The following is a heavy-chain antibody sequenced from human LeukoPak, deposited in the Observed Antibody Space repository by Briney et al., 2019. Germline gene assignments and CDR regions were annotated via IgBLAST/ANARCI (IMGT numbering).Heavy chain of an antibody. CDR2: ITPMFGTA. CDR3: ARDAAIHDSGAYYYLW. CDR1: GGTFSRYA. J-gene: IGHJ4*02. Sequence: SVKVSCKASGGTFSRYAISWVRQAPGQGLEWMGGITPMFGTANYAQKFQGRVTITADESTRTAYMELKSLKFEDTAVYYCARDAAIHDSGAYYYLWWGQGTLVTVSS. V-gene: IGHV1-69*13. D-gene: IGHD3-22*01.